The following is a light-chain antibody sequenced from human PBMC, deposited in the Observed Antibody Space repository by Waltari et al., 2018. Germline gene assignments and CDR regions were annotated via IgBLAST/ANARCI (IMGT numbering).Light chain of an antibody. CDR1: QSVSSSY. CDR3: QQYGSSPQT. CDR2: GAS. Sequence: EIVLTQSPGTLSLSPGERATLSCRASQSVSSSYLAWYQQNPGQAPRLHSYGASSRATGIPDRFSGSGSGTDFTLTISRLEPEDFAVYYCQQYGSSPQTFGQGTRLEIK. V-gene: IGKV3-20*01. J-gene: IGKJ5*01.